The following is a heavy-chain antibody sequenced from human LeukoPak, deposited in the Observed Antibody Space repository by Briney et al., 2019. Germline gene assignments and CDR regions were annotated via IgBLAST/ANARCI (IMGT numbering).Heavy chain of an antibody. CDR3: ARLPAIYGDYRIKDGMDV. V-gene: IGHV4-59*08. J-gene: IGHJ6*02. Sequence: PETLSLTCTVSGGSISSYYWSWIRQPPGKGLEWIGYIYYSGSTNYNPSLKSRVTISVDTSKNQFSLKLSSVTAADTAVYYCARLPAIYGDYRIKDGMDVWGQGTTVTVSS. CDR1: GGSISSYY. CDR2: IYYSGST. D-gene: IGHD4-17*01.